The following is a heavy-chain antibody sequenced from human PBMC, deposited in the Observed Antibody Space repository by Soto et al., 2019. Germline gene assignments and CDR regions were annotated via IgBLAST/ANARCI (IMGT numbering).Heavy chain of an antibody. CDR1: GFTFSSYA. D-gene: IGHD2-15*01. V-gene: IGHV3-23*01. CDR2: ISGSGGST. CDR3: AKAALGYCSGGSCYVSG. Sequence: PGGSLRLSCAASGFTFSSYAMSWVRQAPGKGLEWVSAISGSGGSTYYADSVKGRFTISRDNSKNTLYLQMNSLRAEDTAVYYCAKAALGYCSGGSCYVSGWGQGTLVTVSS. J-gene: IGHJ4*02.